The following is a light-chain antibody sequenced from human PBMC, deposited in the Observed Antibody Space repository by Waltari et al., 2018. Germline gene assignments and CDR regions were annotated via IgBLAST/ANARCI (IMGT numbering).Light chain of an antibody. CDR2: GVS. J-gene: IGLJ1*01. V-gene: IGLV2-23*02. CDR1: SSDVGSYNL. Sequence: QSALTQPASVSGSPGQSITISCTGTSSDVGSYNLVPWYQRRPGKAPNLNIFGVSNRPSGVSNGFAGYKSGNTASLTISGLRTEDKADYYCCSYAGGSAFVFGTGTKITVL. CDR3: CSYAGGSAFV.